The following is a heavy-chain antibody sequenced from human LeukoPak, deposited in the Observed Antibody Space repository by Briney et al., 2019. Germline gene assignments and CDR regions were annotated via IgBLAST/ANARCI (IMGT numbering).Heavy chain of an antibody. CDR2: ISYDGSNK. CDR3: ARDVEMATIQGGFDY. D-gene: IGHD5-24*01. CDR1: GFTFSSYS. J-gene: IGHJ4*02. Sequence: PGGSLRLSCAASGFTFSSYSMNWVRQAPGKGLEWVAVISYDGSNKYYADSVKGRFTISRDNSKNTLYVQMNSLRAEETAVYYCARDVEMATIQGGFDYWGQGTLVTVPP. V-gene: IGHV3-30*03.